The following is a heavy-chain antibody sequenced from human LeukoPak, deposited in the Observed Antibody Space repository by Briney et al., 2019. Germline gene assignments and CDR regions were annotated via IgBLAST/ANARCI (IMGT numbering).Heavy chain of an antibody. D-gene: IGHD6-6*01. V-gene: IGHV1-2*02. Sequence: GASVKLSCKASGYTFTVYYMHCVRQAPGQGLEWMGWINPNSGGTNYAQKFQGRVTMTRDTSISTAYMELSRLRSDDTAVYYCARDSSSSIAARWGQGTLVTVSS. CDR1: GYTFTVYY. J-gene: IGHJ4*02. CDR2: INPNSGGT. CDR3: ARDSSSSIAAR.